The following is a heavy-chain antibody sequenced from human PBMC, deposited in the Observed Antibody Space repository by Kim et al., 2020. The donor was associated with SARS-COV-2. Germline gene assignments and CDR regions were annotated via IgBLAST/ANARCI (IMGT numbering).Heavy chain of an antibody. CDR3: TTSTTVTTSDFDY. J-gene: IGHJ4*02. V-gene: IGHV3-15*01. D-gene: IGHD4-17*01. Sequence: YAAPVKGRFTIAREDSKNTLYLPMNSLQTEDTAVYYCTTSTTVTTSDFDYWGQGTLVTVSS.